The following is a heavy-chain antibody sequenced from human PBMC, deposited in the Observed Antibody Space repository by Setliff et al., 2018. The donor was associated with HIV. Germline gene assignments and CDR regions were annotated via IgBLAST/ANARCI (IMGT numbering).Heavy chain of an antibody. Sequence: SETLSLTCTVSGGSISSSSHYWGWIRQPPGKGLEWIGSINYRGNTYYNPSLKSCAAISVDTSKNQISLKLSSVTAADTAVYYCASLDGSESPYIYYYYMDVWGKGTTVTVSS. V-gene: IGHV4-39*01. CDR1: GGSISSSSHY. J-gene: IGHJ6*03. CDR3: ASLDGSESPYIYYYYMDV. CDR2: INYRGNT. D-gene: IGHD3-10*01.